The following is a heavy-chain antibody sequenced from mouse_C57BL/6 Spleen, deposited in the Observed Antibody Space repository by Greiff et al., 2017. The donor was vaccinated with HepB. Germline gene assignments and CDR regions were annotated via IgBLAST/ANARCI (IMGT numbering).Heavy chain of an antibody. V-gene: IGHV1-50*01. CDR3: ARAGKWLLRGLYAMDY. D-gene: IGHD2-3*01. J-gene: IGHJ4*01. CDR1: GYTFTSYW. Sequence: QVQLQQPGAELVKPGASVKLSCKASGYTFTSYWMQWVKQRPGQGLEWIGEIDPSDSYTNYNQKFKGKATLTVDTSSSPAYMQLSSLTSEDSAVYYCARAGKWLLRGLYAMDYWGQGTSVTVSS. CDR2: IDPSDSYT.